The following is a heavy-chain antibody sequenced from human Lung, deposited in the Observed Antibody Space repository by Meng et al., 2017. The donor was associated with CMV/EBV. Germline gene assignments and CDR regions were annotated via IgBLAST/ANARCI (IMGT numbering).Heavy chain of an antibody. CDR3: AREAGRDGYATPKFDY. CDR2: IYYTGST. V-gene: IGHV4-31*03. CDR1: GGSIGSGGYY. Sequence: VQPPEAGPGLLTPSPPLSLPCTVSGGSIGSGGYYWSWIRQHPGKGLEWIGYIYYTGSTFYNPSLKSRVTISVDTSKNQFSLKLIPATAADTAVYYCAREAGRDGYATPKFDYWGQGTLVTVSS. J-gene: IGHJ4*02. D-gene: IGHD5-24*01.